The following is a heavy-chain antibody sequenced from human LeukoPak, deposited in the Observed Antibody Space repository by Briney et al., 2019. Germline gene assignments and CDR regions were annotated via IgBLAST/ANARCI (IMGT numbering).Heavy chain of an antibody. Sequence: SSGNTKYYADSVKGRFSISRDYANNSVYLQMNNLRAEDTAVYYCAAVIDYWGQGTLVTVSS. V-gene: IGHV3-48*03. J-gene: IGHJ4*02. CDR3: AAVIDY. CDR2: SSGNTK.